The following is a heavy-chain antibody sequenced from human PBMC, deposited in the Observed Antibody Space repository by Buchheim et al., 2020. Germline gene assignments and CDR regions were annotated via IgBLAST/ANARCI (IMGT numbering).Heavy chain of an antibody. D-gene: IGHD4-23*01. CDR3: ARGHYGGNAFDY. Sequence: EVQLVESGGGLVQPGGSLRLSFAASGFTFSSHWMHWVRQAPGMGLAWVSRINSDGIFTTYADSVKGRFTISRDNAKNTLYLQMNSLRAEDTAVYYCARGHYGGNAFDYWGQGTL. CDR1: GFTFSSHW. V-gene: IGHV3-74*01. J-gene: IGHJ4*02. CDR2: INSDGIFT.